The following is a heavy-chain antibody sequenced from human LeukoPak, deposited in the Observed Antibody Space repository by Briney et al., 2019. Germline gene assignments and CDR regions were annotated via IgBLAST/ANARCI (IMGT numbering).Heavy chain of an antibody. Sequence: ASVKVSCKASGYTFTSYGISWVRQAPGQGLEWMGWISAYNGNTNYAQKLQGRVTMTTDTSTSTAYMELRSLRSDDTAVYYCARERDRYCSSTSCYPGWFDPWGQGTLVTVSS. CDR1: GYTFTSYG. V-gene: IGHV1-18*01. CDR3: ARERDRYCSSTSCYPGWFDP. J-gene: IGHJ5*02. CDR2: ISAYNGNT. D-gene: IGHD2-2*01.